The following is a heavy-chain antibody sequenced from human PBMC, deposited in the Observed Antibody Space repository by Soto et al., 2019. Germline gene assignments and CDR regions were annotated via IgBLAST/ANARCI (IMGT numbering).Heavy chain of an antibody. Sequence: EVQLVESGGGLVKPGGSLRLSCAASGFTFSSYSMNWVRQAPGKGLEWVSSISSSSSYRYYADSVKGRFTISRDNAKNSLYLQMNRLRAEEMAVYDCASTVRRVLKCLFDYYGMDGWGQGTTVTVSS. V-gene: IGHV3-21*01. CDR3: ASTVRRVLKCLFDYYGMDG. CDR2: ISSSSSYR. D-gene: IGHD3-10*01. J-gene: IGHJ6*02. CDR1: GFTFSSYS.